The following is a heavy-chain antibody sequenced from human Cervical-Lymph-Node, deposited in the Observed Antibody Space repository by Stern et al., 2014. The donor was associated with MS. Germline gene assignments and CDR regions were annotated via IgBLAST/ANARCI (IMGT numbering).Heavy chain of an antibody. CDR2: IDWDDDK. CDR3: ARIPRTHDAFDI. Sequence: PGPALVKPTQTLTLTCNLSGFSISASGMCVSWIRQPPGKALEWLARIDWDDDKYYSTPLKTRLTISKDTAKNQVVLTMTNMDPVDTATYFCARIPRTHDAFDIWGQGTMVTVSS. J-gene: IGHJ3*02. CDR1: GFSISASGMC. V-gene: IGHV2-70*11.